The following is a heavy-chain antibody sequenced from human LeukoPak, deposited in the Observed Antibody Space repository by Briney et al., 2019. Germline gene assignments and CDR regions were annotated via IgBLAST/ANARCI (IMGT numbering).Heavy chain of an antibody. CDR2: INHSGST. Sequence: PSETLSLTCAVYGGSFSGYYWSWIRQPPGKGLEWIGEINHSGSTNYNPSLKSRVTISVDTSKNQFSLKLSSVTAADTAVYYCAREPRDGYYEDWGQGTLVTVSS. CDR3: AREPRDGYYED. J-gene: IGHJ4*02. V-gene: IGHV4-34*01. D-gene: IGHD5-24*01. CDR1: GGSFSGYY.